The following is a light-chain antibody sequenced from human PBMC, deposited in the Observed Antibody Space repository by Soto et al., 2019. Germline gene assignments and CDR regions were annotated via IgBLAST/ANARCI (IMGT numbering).Light chain of an antibody. CDR1: QGISNY. J-gene: IGKJ4*01. V-gene: IGKV1-17*03. Sequence: DVQMTQSPSAVSASVGDRVNITCRASQGISNYLAWFQQKPGKVPKRLIYTTSTLQSGVPSRFSGSRSGTEFTLTISSLQPEDIATYYCLQHNSYPRTFCGGTKVEIK. CDR3: LQHNSYPRT. CDR2: TTS.